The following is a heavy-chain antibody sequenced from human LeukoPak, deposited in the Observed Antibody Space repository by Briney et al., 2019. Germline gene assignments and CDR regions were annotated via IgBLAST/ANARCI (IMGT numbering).Heavy chain of an antibody. CDR2: ISSSDSTI. J-gene: IGHJ6*02. CDR1: GFTFSDYY. D-gene: IGHD3-3*01. CDR3: ARSYDFWSGYYHMDV. Sequence: GGSLRLSCAASGFTFSDYYMSWIRQAPGKGLEWVSYISSSDSTIYYADSVKGRFTISRDNAKNSLYLQMNSLRAEDTAGYYCARSYDFWSGYYHMDVWGQGTTVTVSS. V-gene: IGHV3-11*01.